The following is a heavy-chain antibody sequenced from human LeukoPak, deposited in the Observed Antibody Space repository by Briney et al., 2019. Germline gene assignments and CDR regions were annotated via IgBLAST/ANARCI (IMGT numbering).Heavy chain of an antibody. J-gene: IGHJ4*02. CDR2: IQKDGSNK. CDR1: GFTFRSYG. V-gene: IGHV3-30*02. CDR3: AKEMYDYVWGSYFEN. Sequence: SGGSLRLSCGASGFTFRSYGVHWVRQAPGMGLEWVAFIQKDGSNKYYGDSVKGRFTISRDNSKNTLYLQMNSLRVEDTAVYYCAKEMYDYVWGSYFENWGQGTLVTVSS. D-gene: IGHD3-16*01.